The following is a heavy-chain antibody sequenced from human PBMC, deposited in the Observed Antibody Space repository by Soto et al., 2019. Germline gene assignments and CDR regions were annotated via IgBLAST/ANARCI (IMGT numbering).Heavy chain of an antibody. CDR1: GFTFSSYG. J-gene: IGHJ6*02. CDR2: IWYDGSNK. CDR3: ARDGPYNYDSSGYYYVDYYYYGMDV. V-gene: IGHV3-33*01. D-gene: IGHD3-22*01. Sequence: PGGSLRLSCAASGFTFSSYGMHWVRQAPGKGLEWVAVIWYDGSNKYYADSVKGRFTISRDNSKNTLYLQMNSLGAEDTAVYYCARDGPYNYDSSGYYYVDYYYYGMDVWGQGTTVTVSS.